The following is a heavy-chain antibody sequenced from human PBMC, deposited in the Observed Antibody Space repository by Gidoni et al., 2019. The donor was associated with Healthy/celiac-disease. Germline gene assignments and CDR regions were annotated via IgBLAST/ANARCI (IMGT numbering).Heavy chain of an antibody. Sequence: EVQLVQSGAEVTKPGESLKISCKGSGYSFTSYWIGWVRQMPGKGLEGMGIIYPGDSDTRYSPSFQGQVTISADKSISTAYLQWSSLKASDTAMYYCARQGGLKSGSYFKFDYWGQGTLVTVSS. V-gene: IGHV5-51*01. CDR1: GYSFTSYW. D-gene: IGHD1-26*01. J-gene: IGHJ4*02. CDR3: ARQGGLKSGSYFKFDY. CDR2: IYPGDSDT.